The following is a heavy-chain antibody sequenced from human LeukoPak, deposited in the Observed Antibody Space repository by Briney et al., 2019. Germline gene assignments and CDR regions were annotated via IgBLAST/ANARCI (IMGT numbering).Heavy chain of an antibody. D-gene: IGHD3-10*01. J-gene: IGHJ6*03. CDR3: VGSPAYYHMDV. Sequence: AGSLRLSCAASGLTFRNHAIHWVGQAPAKGLDWVTGISHDGGNDYYRDSVKGRFTISRDNSTNTVFLQLNSLRPGDTAVYYCVGSPAYYHMDVWGKGTTVTVSS. V-gene: IGHV3-30*04. CDR1: GLTFRNHA. CDR2: ISHDGGND.